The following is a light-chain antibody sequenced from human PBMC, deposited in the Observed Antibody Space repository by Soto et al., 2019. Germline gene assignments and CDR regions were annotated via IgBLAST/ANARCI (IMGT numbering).Light chain of an antibody. CDR1: SSDVGGCNF. CDR2: EVT. Sequence: QSALTQPPSASGSPGQSVAISCTGTSSDVGGCNFVSWYRQHPGKAPKLIIYEVTKRPSGVPDRFSGSKSGNTASLTVSGLQAEDEADYYCSSFAGNNNLRFGGGTKLTVL. J-gene: IGLJ2*01. CDR3: SSFAGNNNLR. V-gene: IGLV2-8*01.